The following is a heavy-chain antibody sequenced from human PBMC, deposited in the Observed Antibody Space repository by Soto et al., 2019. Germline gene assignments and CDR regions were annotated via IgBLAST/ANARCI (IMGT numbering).Heavy chain of an antibody. CDR3: VKAFLGGDTTIKVGGTDFQH. V-gene: IGHV3-64D*08. Sequence: PGGSLRLSCSASGFTFSSYAMHWVRQAPGKGLEYVTAISSNGGSTYYADSVKGRFTISRDNSKNTLYLQMRSLRAEDTDVYYYVKAFLGGDTTIKVGGTDFQHWGQGTLVTVSS. D-gene: IGHD3-16*01. J-gene: IGHJ1*01. CDR2: ISSNGGST. CDR1: GFTFSSYA.